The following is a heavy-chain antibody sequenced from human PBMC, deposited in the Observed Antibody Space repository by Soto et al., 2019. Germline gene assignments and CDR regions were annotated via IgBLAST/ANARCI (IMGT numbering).Heavy chain of an antibody. J-gene: IGHJ3*02. CDR3: ARARAGAFDM. Sequence: GGSLRLSCAASGFTFRNEWMSWVRQAAGKEMEWVASIEQDERKKHYVDSVKGRFTISRDNAKNSLYLQMNSLRVEDTAVFYCARARAGAFDMWGPGTMVTVSS. CDR2: IEQDERKK. CDR1: GFTFRNEW. V-gene: IGHV3-7*04.